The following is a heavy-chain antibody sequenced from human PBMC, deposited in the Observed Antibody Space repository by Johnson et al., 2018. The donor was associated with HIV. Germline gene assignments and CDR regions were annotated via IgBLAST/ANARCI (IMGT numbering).Heavy chain of an antibody. D-gene: IGHD2-15*01. Sequence: QVQLVESGGGLVKPGGSLRLSCAAPGLTFSDYYMTWIRQAPGKGLEWVSYFGDSVKGRFTISRDNSKNTLYLHMNSLRAEDTAVYYCARDEPIVVVVAAIGDAFDIWGQGTMVTVSS. CDR2: F. J-gene: IGHJ3*02. V-gene: IGHV3-11*06. CDR1: GLTFSDYY. CDR3: ARDEPIVVVVAAIGDAFDI.